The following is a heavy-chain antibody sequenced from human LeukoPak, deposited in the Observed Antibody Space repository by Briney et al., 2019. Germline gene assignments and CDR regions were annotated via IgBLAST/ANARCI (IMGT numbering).Heavy chain of an antibody. CDR2: NYYSGNT. CDR3: ARRESYYGSGTYYNGAFDI. Sequence: SETPSLTCTVSGGSISSSDYYWDWIRQPPGKGLEWIGSNYYSGNTYYNPSLKSRVTISVDTSKNQFSLKLSSVTAADTAVYYCARRESYYGSGTYYNGAFDIWGQGTLVTVSS. D-gene: IGHD3-10*01. V-gene: IGHV4-39*01. J-gene: IGHJ3*02. CDR1: GGSISSSDYY.